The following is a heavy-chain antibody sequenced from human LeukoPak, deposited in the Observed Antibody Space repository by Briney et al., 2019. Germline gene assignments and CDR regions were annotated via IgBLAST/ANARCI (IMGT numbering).Heavy chain of an antibody. J-gene: IGHJ4*02. D-gene: IGHD3-9*01. Sequence: PSETLSLTCTASGGSISSYYWSWIRQPPGKGLEWIGYIYYDGSTNYNHSLKRRRTISVKTSKYQYSLKLRSVTAADTAVYYGARVTGYTIEDYFDYWGQGTLVTVSS. CDR1: GGSISSYY. V-gene: IGHV4-59*01. CDR3: ARVTGYTIEDYFDY. CDR2: IYYDGST.